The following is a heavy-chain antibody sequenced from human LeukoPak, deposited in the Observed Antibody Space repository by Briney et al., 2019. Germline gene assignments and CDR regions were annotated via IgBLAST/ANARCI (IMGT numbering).Heavy chain of an antibody. Sequence: GGSLRLSCAASGFTFSSYAMSWVRQAPGKGPEWVAAIRGRGDKTYHADSVKGRFTISRDNSKNTLFLQMNSLRAEDTAVYYCAGDWVTDTAAIDYWGQGTLVSVSS. J-gene: IGHJ4*02. D-gene: IGHD2-2*01. V-gene: IGHV3-23*01. CDR2: IRGRGDKT. CDR3: AGDWVTDTAAIDY. CDR1: GFTFSSYA.